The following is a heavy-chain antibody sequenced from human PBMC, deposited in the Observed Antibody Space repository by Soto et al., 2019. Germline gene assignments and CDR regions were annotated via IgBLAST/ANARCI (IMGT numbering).Heavy chain of an antibody. Sequence: SETLSLTCAVSGGSISSGGYSWSWIRQPPGKGLEWIGYIYHSGSTYYNPSLKSRVTISVDRSKNQFSLKLSSVTAADTAVYYCARSFWGQDGYSYGYDYWGQGTLVTVSS. CDR2: IYHSGST. J-gene: IGHJ4*02. V-gene: IGHV4-30-2*01. CDR1: GGSISSGGYS. CDR3: ARSFWGQDGYSYGYDY. D-gene: IGHD5-18*01.